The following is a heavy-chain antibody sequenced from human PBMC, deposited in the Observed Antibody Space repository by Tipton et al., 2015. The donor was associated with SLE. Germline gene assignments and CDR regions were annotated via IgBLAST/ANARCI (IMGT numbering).Heavy chain of an antibody. CDR3: ARDLYSYGYYYFDY. CDR2: IYSDGST. Sequence: QLVQSGGGLVQPGGSLRLSCAGAGFTVSRNYMSWVRQAPGKGLEWVSIIYSDGSTYYEDSVKGRFTVSRDNSKNTLYLQMNSLRAEDTAVYYCARDLYSYGYYYFDYWGQGTLVTVSS. J-gene: IGHJ4*02. D-gene: IGHD5-18*01. CDR1: GFTVSRNY. V-gene: IGHV3-66*01.